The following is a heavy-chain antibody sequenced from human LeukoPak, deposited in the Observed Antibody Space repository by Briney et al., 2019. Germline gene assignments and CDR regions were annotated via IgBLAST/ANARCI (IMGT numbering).Heavy chain of an antibody. CDR2: INPNSGGA. CDR1: GYTFTGYY. V-gene: IGHV1-2*02. D-gene: IGHD2/OR15-2a*01. Sequence: GASVKVSCKASGYTFTGYYMHWVRQAPGQGLEWMGWINPNSGGADYAQKFQGRVTMTRDTSISTAYMALSRLRSDDTAVYYCARSTTPNENEYFEHWGQGTLVTVSS. J-gene: IGHJ1*01. CDR3: ARSTTPNENEYFEH.